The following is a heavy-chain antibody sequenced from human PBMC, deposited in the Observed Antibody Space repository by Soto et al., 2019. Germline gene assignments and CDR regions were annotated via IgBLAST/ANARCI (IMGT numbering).Heavy chain of an antibody. CDR1: GFTFSTYA. CDR2: ISSSGDRT. D-gene: IGHD2-15*01. CDR3: AAPKDKAHCRGGSCYSGGDY. V-gene: IGHV3-23*01. J-gene: IGHJ4*02. Sequence: EVHLLESGGGLVQPGGSLRLSCGASGFTFSTYAMTWVRQAPGKGLEWVSAISSSGDRTSYAASVKGRFTISRDNSKNTLNPKMNSLRAEDTTVYDCAAPKDKAHCRGGSCYSGGDYWGQGTLVTVSS.